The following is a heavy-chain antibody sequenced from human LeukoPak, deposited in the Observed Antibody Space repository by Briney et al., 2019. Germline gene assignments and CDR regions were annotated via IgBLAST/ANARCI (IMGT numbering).Heavy chain of an antibody. CDR3: ARDSRGDGSSTFGY. Sequence: GGSLRLSCAASGFTFTSHWMYWVRHVPGKGLVWVSRISGDGSTTSYADSVKGRFTISRDSARNTIYLQMNSLSAEDTAIYYCARDSRGDGSSTFGYWGQGTLVTVSS. D-gene: IGHD1-26*01. CDR1: GFTFTSHW. J-gene: IGHJ4*02. CDR2: ISGDGSTT. V-gene: IGHV3-74*01.